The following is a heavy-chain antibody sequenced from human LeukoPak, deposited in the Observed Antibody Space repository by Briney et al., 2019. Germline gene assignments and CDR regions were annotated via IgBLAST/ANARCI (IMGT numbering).Heavy chain of an antibody. V-gene: IGHV3-21*01. J-gene: IGHJ6*02. D-gene: IGHD3-10*01. CDR2: MSSSSSYI. CDR3: ARARITMVRGVMNYYGMDV. CDR1: GFTFSSYS. Sequence: GGSLRLSCAASGFTFSSYSMNWVRQAPGKGLEWVSSMSSSSSYIYYADSVKGRFTISRDNAKNSLYLQMNSLRAEDTAVYYCARARITMVRGVMNYYGMDVWGQGTTVTVSS.